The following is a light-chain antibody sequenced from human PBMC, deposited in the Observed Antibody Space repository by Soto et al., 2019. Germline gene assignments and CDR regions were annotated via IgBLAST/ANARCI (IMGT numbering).Light chain of an antibody. J-gene: IGKJ1*01. CDR3: LQRSGWPWT. V-gene: IGKV3-11*01. Sequence: EIVLTQSPATLSLSPGERATLSCRASQSVSSYLAWYQQKPGQAPRLLIYDASNRATDIPARFSGSGSRTDFTLTISSLEPEDFAVYYCLQRSGWPWTFGQGTRVEIK. CDR2: DAS. CDR1: QSVSSY.